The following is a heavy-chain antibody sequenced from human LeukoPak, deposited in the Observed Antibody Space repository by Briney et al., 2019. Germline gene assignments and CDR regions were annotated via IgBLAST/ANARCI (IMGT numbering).Heavy chain of an antibody. CDR1: GYTFTSYY. CDR2: INPSGGST. J-gene: IGHJ4*02. Sequence: GASVKVSCKASGYTFTSYYMHWVLQAPGQGLEWMGIINPSGGSTSYAQKFQGRVTMTRDTSTSTVYMELSSLRSEDTAVYYCASGSNYYGSGSTLDYWGQGTLVTVSS. CDR3: ASGSNYYGSGSTLDY. V-gene: IGHV1-46*03. D-gene: IGHD3-10*01.